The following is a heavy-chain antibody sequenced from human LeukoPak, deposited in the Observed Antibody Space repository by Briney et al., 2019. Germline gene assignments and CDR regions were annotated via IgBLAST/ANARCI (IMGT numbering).Heavy chain of an antibody. CDR1: GGSISSYY. CDR2: IYYSGST. D-gene: IGHD5-12*01. Sequence: SETLSLTCTVSGGSISSYYWSWIRQPPGKGLEWIGYIYYSGSTNYNPSLKSRVTISVDTSKNQFSLKLSSVTAADTAVYYCARMVHSGYDFSLRFDYWGQGTLVTVSS. V-gene: IGHV4-59*01. CDR3: ARMVHSGYDFSLRFDY. J-gene: IGHJ4*02.